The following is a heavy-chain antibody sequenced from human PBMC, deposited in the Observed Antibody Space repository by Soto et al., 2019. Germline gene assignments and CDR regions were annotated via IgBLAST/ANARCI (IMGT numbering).Heavy chain of an antibody. CDR3: AKAGYSYGYYYGMDV. Sequence: GGSLRLSCAASGFTFSSYAMSWVRQAPGKGLEWVSAISGSGGSTYYADSVKGRFTISRDNSKNTLYLQMNSLRAEDTAVYYCAKAGYSYGYYYGMDVWGQGTTVTVSS. J-gene: IGHJ6*02. CDR2: ISGSGGST. V-gene: IGHV3-23*01. D-gene: IGHD5-18*01. CDR1: GFTFSSYA.